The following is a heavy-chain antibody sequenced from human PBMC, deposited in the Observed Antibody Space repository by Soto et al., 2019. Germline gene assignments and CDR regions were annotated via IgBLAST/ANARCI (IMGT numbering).Heavy chain of an antibody. CDR1: GFTFSSYG. CDR2: ISYDGSNK. Sequence: QVQLVESGGGVVQPGRSLRLSCAASGFTFSSYGMHWVRQAPGKGLEWVAVISYDGSNKYYADSVKGRFTISRDNSKNTLYLQMNSLRAEDTAVYYCAKVLYTLEVLRYFDWPYYGMDVW. V-gene: IGHV3-30*18. CDR3: AKVLYTLEVLRYFDWPYYGMDV. D-gene: IGHD3-9*01. J-gene: IGHJ6*01.